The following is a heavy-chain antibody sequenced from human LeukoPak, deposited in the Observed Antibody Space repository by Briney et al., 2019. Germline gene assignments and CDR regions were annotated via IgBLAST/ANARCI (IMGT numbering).Heavy chain of an antibody. CDR1: GYSFTSYW. J-gene: IGHJ4*02. Sequence: GESLKISCKGSGYSFTSYWISWVRQMPGKGLDWMGRIDPSDSYTNYSPSFQGHVTISADKSISTAYLQWSSLKASDTAMYYCARRGRGIAAASGDYWGQGTLVTVSS. V-gene: IGHV5-10-1*01. D-gene: IGHD6-13*01. CDR3: ARRGRGIAAASGDY. CDR2: IDPSDSYT.